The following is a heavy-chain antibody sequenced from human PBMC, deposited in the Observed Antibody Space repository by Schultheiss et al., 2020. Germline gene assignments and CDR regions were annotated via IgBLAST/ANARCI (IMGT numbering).Heavy chain of an antibody. CDR3: ASTDYGDYVSFGY. D-gene: IGHD4-17*01. V-gene: IGHV4-59*12. Sequence: GSLRLSCTVSGGSISSYYWSWIRQPPGKGLEWIGYIYYSGSTYYNPSLKSRVTISVDTSKNQFSLQLNSVTAADTAVYYCASTDYGDYVSFGYWGQGTLVTVSS. J-gene: IGHJ4*02. CDR1: GGSISSYY. CDR2: IYYSGST.